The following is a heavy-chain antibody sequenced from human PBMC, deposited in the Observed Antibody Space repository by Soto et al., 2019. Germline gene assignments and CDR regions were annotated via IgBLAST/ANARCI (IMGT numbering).Heavy chain of an antibody. J-gene: IGHJ6*03. D-gene: IGHD2-8*01. CDR2: IKQDGSEK. CDR1: GFTFSSYW. V-gene: IGHV3-7*01. Sequence: GGSLRLSCAASGFTFSSYWMSWVRQAPGKGLEWVANIKQDGSEKYYVDSVKGRFTISRDKAKNSLYLQMNSLRAEDTAVYYCARDFRTGYCTNGVCLTPVYYYYMDVWGKGTTVTVSS. CDR3: ARDFRTGYCTNGVCLTPVYYYYMDV.